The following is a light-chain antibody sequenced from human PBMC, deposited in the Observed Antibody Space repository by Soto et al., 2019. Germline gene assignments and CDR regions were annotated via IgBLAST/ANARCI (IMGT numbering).Light chain of an antibody. J-gene: IGKJ1*01. Sequence: EIVLTQSPGTLYLSPGERATLSCRASQSVSNNYLAWYQQKPAQDPRLFSYGASNRATGIPDRFSGSGSGTDFTLTISRLEPEDFAVYYCQQYGSSGTFGQGTKVEIK. V-gene: IGKV3-20*01. CDR2: GAS. CDR3: QQYGSSGT. CDR1: QSVSNNY.